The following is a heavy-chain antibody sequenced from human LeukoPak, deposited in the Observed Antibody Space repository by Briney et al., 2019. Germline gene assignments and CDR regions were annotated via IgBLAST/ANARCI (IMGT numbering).Heavy chain of an antibody. CDR3: ARDTRLVITDQVHAFDI. V-gene: IGHV3-23*01. CDR2: ISGSGTST. J-gene: IGHJ3*02. CDR1: GFTFSSYA. Sequence: GGSLRLSCAASGFTFSSYAMSWVRQAPGKGLEWVSSISGSGTSTYYADSVKGRFTISRDNSKNTLFLQMNSLRSDDTAVYYCARDTRLVITDQVHAFDIWGQGTMVTVSS. D-gene: IGHD3-9*01.